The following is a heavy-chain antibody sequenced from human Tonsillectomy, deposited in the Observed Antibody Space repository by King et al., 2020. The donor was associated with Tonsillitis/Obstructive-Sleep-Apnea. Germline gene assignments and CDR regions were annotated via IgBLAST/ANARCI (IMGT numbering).Heavy chain of an antibody. J-gene: IGHJ4*02. CDR1: GFTFSSYG. D-gene: IGHD3-10*01. V-gene: IGHV3-33*01. CDR3: ASLYGSGSYYNEDY. CDR2: IWYDGSNK. Sequence: QLVQSGGGVVQPGRSLRLSCAASGFTFSSYGKHWVRQAPGKGLEWVAVIWYDGSNKDYADSVKGRFTISRDNSKNTLYLQMNSLRAEDTAVYFCASLYGSGSYYNEDYWGQGTLVTVSS.